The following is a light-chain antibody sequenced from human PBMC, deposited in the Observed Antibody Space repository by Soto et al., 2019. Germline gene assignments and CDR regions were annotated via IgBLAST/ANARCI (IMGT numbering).Light chain of an antibody. Sequence: DIQLTQSPSFLSASVGDRVTITCRASQGISSYLAWYQRKPGKAPKLLIYAASTLQSGVPSRFSGSGSGTEFTLTISSLQPEDFATYYCQQLNSYGLTFGGGTKVEIK. CDR1: QGISSY. CDR2: AAS. CDR3: QQLNSYGLT. J-gene: IGKJ4*01. V-gene: IGKV1-9*01.